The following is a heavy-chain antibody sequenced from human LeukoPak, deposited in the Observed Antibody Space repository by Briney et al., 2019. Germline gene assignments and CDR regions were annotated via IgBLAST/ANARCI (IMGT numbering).Heavy chain of an antibody. J-gene: IGHJ3*02. CDR3: AKDGHSRNSLWDPFDI. CDR2: IYSGGST. Sequence: GGSLRLSCAASGFTVSSNYMNWVRQAPGKGLEWVSVIYSGGSTYYADSVKGRFTISRDNSKNTLYLQMNSLRDEDTALYYCAKDGHSRNSLWDPFDIWGQGTMVTVSS. CDR1: GFTVSSNY. D-gene: IGHD6-13*01. V-gene: IGHV3-66*01.